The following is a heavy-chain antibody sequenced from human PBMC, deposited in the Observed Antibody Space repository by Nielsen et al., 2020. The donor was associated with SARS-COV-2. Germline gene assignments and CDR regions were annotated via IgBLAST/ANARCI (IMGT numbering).Heavy chain of an antibody. Sequence: SGPTLVKPTQTLTLTCTFSGFSLSTSGMCVSWIRQPPGKALEWLARIDWDDDKYYSTSLKTRLTISKDTSKNQVVLTMTNMDPVGTATYYCARIPGSGWYFDLWGRGTLVTVSS. D-gene: IGHD6-19*01. V-gene: IGHV2-70*11. CDR3: ARIPGSGWYFDL. CDR2: IDWDDDK. J-gene: IGHJ2*01. CDR1: GFSLSTSGMC.